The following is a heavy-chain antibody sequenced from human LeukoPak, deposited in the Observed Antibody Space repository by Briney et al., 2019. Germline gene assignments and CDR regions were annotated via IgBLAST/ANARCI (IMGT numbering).Heavy chain of an antibody. CDR2: ISWNSGSI. D-gene: IGHD2-21*02. J-gene: IGHJ4*02. V-gene: IGHV3-9*01. CDR3: AKSGGCGSGYCGGDYYYYFDH. Sequence: GGSLRLSCAASGFTFDDYAMHWVRQAPGKGLEWVSGISWNSGSIGYADSVKGRFTISRDNAKNSLYLQMNSLRAEDTAVYYCAKSGGCGSGYCGGDYYYYFDHWGQGTLVTVSS. CDR1: GFTFDDYA.